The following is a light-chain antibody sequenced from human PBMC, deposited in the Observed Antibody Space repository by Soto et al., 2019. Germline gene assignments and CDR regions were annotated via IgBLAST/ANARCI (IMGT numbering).Light chain of an antibody. CDR2: GVS. V-gene: IGLV2-14*01. CDR1: SSDFGDDKY. J-gene: IGLJ3*02. Sequence: QSALTQPASVSGSPGQSITMSCTGSSSDFGDDKYVTWYQQQPGKGPNLLIYGVSKRPSGVSTRFSGSKSGNTASLTISGLQVEDEADYICGSSTTNRIWVFGGGTKLTVL. CDR3: GSSTTNRIWV.